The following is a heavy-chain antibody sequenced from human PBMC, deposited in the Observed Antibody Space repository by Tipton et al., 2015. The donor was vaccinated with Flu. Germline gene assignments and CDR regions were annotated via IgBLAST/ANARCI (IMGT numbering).Heavy chain of an antibody. CDR2: IYHSGST. CDR3: ASFISEYNWNYGEGLDY. Sequence: TLSLTCTVSGYSISSGYYWGWIRQPPGKGLEWIGSIYHSGSTYYNPSLKSRVTISVDTSKNQFSLQLSSVTAADTAVYYCASFISEYNWNYGEGLDYWGQGTLVTVSS. CDR1: GYSISSGYY. V-gene: IGHV4-38-2*02. D-gene: IGHD1-7*01. J-gene: IGHJ4*02.